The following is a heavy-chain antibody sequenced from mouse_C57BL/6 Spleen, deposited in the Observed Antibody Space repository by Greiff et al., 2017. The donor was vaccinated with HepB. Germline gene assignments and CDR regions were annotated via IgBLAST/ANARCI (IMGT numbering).Heavy chain of an antibody. D-gene: IGHD1-1*01. CDR1: GYTFTSYD. Sequence: QVQLKESGPELVKPGASVKLSCKASGYTFTSYDINWVKQRPGQGLEWIGWIYPRDGSTKYNEKFKGKATLTVDTSSSTAYMELHSLTSEDSAVYFCARGFITTVVAGDYWGQGTTLTVSS. CDR3: ARGFITTVVAGDY. V-gene: IGHV1-85*01. J-gene: IGHJ2*01. CDR2: IYPRDGST.